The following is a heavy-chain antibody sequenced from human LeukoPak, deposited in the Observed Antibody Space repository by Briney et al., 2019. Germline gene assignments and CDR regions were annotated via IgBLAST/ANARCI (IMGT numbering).Heavy chain of an antibody. D-gene: IGHD1-26*01. V-gene: IGHV4-59*01. CDR1: GGSISSYY. J-gene: IGHJ4*02. CDR3: AKSPSGSPYYFDY. Sequence: PSEALSLTCTVSGGSISSYYWSWIRQPPGKGLEWIGYIYYSGSTNYNPSLKSRVTISVDTSKNQFSLKLSSVTAEDTAVYYCAKSPSGSPYYFDYWGQGALVTVSS. CDR2: IYYSGST.